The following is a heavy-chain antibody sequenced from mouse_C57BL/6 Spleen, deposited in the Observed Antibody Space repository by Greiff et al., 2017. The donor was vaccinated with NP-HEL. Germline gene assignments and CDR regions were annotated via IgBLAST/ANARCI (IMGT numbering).Heavy chain of an antibody. CDR3: ARKSGAPWFAY. J-gene: IGHJ3*01. Sequence: QVQLQQPGAELVKPGASVKLSCKASGYTFTSYWMQWVKQRPGQGLEWIGEIDPSDSYTNYNQKFKGKATLTVDTSSSTAYMQLSSLTYEDSAVYYCARKSGAPWFAYWGQGTLVTVSA. V-gene: IGHV1-50*01. CDR2: IDPSDSYT. D-gene: IGHD3-1*01. CDR1: GYTFTSYW.